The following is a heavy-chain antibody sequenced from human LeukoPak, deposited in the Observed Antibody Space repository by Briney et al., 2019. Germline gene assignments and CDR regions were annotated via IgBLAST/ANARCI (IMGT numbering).Heavy chain of an antibody. D-gene: IGHD3-22*01. J-gene: IGHJ6*03. V-gene: IGHV4-39*02. CDR3: ARLTHSYYSDTSGYYPYYYMDV. CDR2: INYSGST. CDR1: GVSISTNALF. Sequence: PSGTLSLTCTVSGVSISTNALFWGWIRQPPGKGLEWIGRINYSGSTYYNPSLKSRVTISVDTSKNHFSLRLTSMTAADTAVYYCARLTHSYYSDTSGYYPYYYMDVWGKGTTVTVSS.